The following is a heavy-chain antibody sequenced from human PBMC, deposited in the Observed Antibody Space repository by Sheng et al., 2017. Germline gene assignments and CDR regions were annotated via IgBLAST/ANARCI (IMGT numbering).Heavy chain of an antibody. CDR3: VKYSSGWYDDY. D-gene: IGHD6-19*01. CDR2: ISGSGGST. CDR1: GFTFKHYA. Sequence: EVQLVESGGGLTQPGGSLRLSCAASGFTFKHYAMTWVRQAPGKGLEWVSGISGSGGSTYYADSVKGRFTISTDSSKNTLYLQMNTLRAEDTAVYYCVKYSSGWYDDYWGQGTLVTVSS. J-gene: IGHJ4*02. V-gene: IGHV3-23*04.